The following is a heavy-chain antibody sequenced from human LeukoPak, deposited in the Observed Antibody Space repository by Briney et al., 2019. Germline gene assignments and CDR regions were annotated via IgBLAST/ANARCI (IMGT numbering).Heavy chain of an antibody. CDR1: GFTFSSYS. CDR2: ISSSSSTI. CDR3: ASAGATLHAFDI. Sequence: PGGSLRLSCAASGFTFSSYSMNWVRQAPGKGLEWVSYISSSSSTIYYADSVKSRFTISRDNAKNSLYLQMNSLRAEDTAVYYCASAGATLHAFDIWGQGTMVTVSS. D-gene: IGHD1-26*01. V-gene: IGHV3-48*04. J-gene: IGHJ3*02.